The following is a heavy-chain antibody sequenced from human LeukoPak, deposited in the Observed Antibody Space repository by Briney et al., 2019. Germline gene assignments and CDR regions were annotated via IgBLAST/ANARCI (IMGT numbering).Heavy chain of an antibody. CDR1: GFTFSSYA. CDR2: ISYDGSNK. V-gene: IGHV3-30*01. Sequence: PGRSLRLSCAASGFTFSSYAMHWVRQAPGKGLEWVAVISYDGSNKYYADSVEGRFTISRDNSKNTLYLQMNSLRAEDTAVYYCARVPPFDYWSQGTLVTVSS. CDR3: ARVPPFDY. J-gene: IGHJ4*02.